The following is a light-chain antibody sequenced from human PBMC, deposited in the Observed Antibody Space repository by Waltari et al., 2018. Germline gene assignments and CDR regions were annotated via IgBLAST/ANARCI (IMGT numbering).Light chain of an antibody. CDR3: SSYTSSSLYV. V-gene: IGLV2-14*01. Sequence: QSALTQPASVSGSPGQSITISCTGTSSDVGFYNYVYWYQHYPGKAPKLIIYEVSDRPSGVSNRFSGSKSGNTASLTISGLQAEDEADYYCSSYTSSSLYVFGTGTKVTVL. CDR1: SSDVGFYNY. J-gene: IGLJ1*01. CDR2: EVS.